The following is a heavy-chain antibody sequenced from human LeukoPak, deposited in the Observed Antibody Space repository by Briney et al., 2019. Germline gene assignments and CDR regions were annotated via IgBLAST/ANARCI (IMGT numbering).Heavy chain of an antibody. CDR2: MYYSGNT. D-gene: IGHD3-16*01. V-gene: IGHV4-59*13. CDR1: GVSISSYY. Sequence: SETLSLTCSVSGVSISSYYGSWIRQPPGHGLEWIGYMYYSGNTKYNPSLKSRVAMSVDTSTNQFSLKLTSVTAADTAVYYCARAFTSWSFDYWGQGTLVTVSS. J-gene: IGHJ4*02. CDR3: ARAFTSWSFDY.